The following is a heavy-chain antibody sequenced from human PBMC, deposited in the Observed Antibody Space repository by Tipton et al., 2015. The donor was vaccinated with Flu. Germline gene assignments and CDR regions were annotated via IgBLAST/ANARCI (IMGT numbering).Heavy chain of an antibody. CDR1: GFIFSSYE. Sequence: GSLRLSCAASGFIFSSYEMNWVRQAPGQGLEWVSYISSSGNTIYYADSVKGRFTISRDNAKNSLYLQMNSLRAEDTAVYYCARGRRYGDYIFDYWGQGTLVTVSS. CDR2: ISSSGNTI. D-gene: IGHD4-17*01. V-gene: IGHV3-48*03. J-gene: IGHJ4*02. CDR3: ARGRRYGDYIFDY.